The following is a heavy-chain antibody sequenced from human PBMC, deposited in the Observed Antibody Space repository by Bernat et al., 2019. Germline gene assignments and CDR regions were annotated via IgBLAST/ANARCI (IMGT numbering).Heavy chain of an antibody. Sequence: VQLVESGGGLVKPGRSLRLSCTASGFTFGDYAMSWFRQAPGKGLEWVGFIRSKAYGGTTEYAASVKGRFTISRDDSKSIAYLQMNSLKTEDTAVYYCTRDLRVMITFGGVISAFDIWGQGTMVTVSS. V-gene: IGHV3-49*05. CDR1: GFTFGDYA. D-gene: IGHD3-16*01. CDR2: IRSKAYGGTT. J-gene: IGHJ3*02. CDR3: TRDLRVMITFGGVISAFDI.